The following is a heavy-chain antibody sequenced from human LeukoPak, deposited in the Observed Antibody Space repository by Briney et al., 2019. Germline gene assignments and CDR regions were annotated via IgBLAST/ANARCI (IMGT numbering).Heavy chain of an antibody. CDR2: IIPIFGTA. CDR3: ARDMTEMATTHFDC. D-gene: IGHD5-24*01. CDR1: GGTFSSYA. J-gene: IGHJ4*02. Sequence: SVKVSCKASGGTFSSYAISWVRQAPGQGLEWMGGIIPIFGTANYAQKFQGRVTITADESTSTAYMELSSLRSEDTAVYYCARDMTEMATTHFDCWGQGTLVTVSS. V-gene: IGHV1-69*13.